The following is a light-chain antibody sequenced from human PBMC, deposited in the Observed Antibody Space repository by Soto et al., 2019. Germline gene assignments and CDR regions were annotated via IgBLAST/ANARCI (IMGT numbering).Light chain of an antibody. V-gene: IGLV1-51*02. CDR3: GTWDSSLTTFV. CDR2: END. CDR1: SSNIGKYY. Sequence: QSVLTQPPSVSAAPGQKVTMSCSGSSSNIGKYYVSWHQQLPGTAPKLLIYENDKRPSGIPDRFSGSKSGTSATLGITGPQTWDEADYYCGTWDSSLTTFVFGTGTKVTVL. J-gene: IGLJ1*01.